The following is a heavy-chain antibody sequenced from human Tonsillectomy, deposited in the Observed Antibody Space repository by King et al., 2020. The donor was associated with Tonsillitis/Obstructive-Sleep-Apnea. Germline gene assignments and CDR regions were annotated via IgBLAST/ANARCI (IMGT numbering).Heavy chain of an antibody. Sequence: QLVQSGAEVKKPGASVKVSCKASGYRFSSYGISWVRQAPGQGLEWMGWISVNNGNTNYAQKVQGRVIMTTDTSTSTADMELRSLRSDDTAVYFCARDYGDPSPFFDYWGQGTLVTVSS. CDR1: GYRFSSYG. D-gene: IGHD4-17*01. CDR2: ISVNNGNT. J-gene: IGHJ4*02. CDR3: ARDYGDPSPFFDY. V-gene: IGHV1-18*01.